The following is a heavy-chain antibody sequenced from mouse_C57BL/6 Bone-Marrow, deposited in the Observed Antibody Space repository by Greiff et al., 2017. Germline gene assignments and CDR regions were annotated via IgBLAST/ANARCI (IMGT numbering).Heavy chain of an antibody. J-gene: IGHJ2*01. CDR1: GYTFTSYG. CDR3: ASLITTVVANDY. Sequence: VKLMESGAELARPGASVKLSCKASGYTFTSYGISWVKQRTGQGLEWIGELYPRSGNTYYNEKFKGKATLTADKSSSTAYMELRSLTSEDSAVYFCASLITTVVANDYWGQGTTLTVSS. V-gene: IGHV1-81*01. D-gene: IGHD1-1*01. CDR2: LYPRSGNT.